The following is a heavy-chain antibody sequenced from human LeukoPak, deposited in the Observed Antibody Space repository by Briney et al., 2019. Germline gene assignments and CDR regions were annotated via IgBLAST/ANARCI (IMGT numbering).Heavy chain of an antibody. CDR1: GYSISSGYY. V-gene: IGHV4-38-2*01. D-gene: IGHD2-15*01. Sequence: PSETLSLTCAVSGYSISSGYYWGWIRQPPGKGLEWIGSIYHSGSTYYNPSLKSRVTISVDTSKNQFSLKLSSVTAADTAVYYCARRGGNIDYWGQETLVTVSS. J-gene: IGHJ4*02. CDR3: ARRGGNIDY. CDR2: IYHSGST.